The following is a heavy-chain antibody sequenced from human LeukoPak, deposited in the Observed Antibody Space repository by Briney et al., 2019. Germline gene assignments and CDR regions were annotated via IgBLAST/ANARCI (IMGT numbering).Heavy chain of an antibody. V-gene: IGHV1-69*04. CDR1: GGTFSSYA. D-gene: IGHD3-22*01. CDR3: ASDLRYYYDSSGYQEGAFDI. J-gene: IGHJ3*02. CDR2: IIPILGIA. Sequence: ASVKVSCKASGGTFSSYAISWVRQAPGQGLEWMGRIIPILGIANYAQKFQGRVTITADKSTSTAYMELSSLRSEDTAVYYCASDLRYYYDSSGYQEGAFDIWGQGTMVTVSS.